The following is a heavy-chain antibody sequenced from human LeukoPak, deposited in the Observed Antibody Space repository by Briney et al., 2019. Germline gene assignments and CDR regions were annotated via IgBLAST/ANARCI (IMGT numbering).Heavy chain of an antibody. CDR3: AREPNSGYYYYMDV. V-gene: IGHV1-2*06. CDR2: INPNSGGT. D-gene: IGHD4-23*01. CDR1: GYTFTGYY. Sequence: ASVKVSCKASGYTFTGYYMHWVRQAPGQGLEWMGRINPNSGGTNYAQKFQGRVTMTRDTSISTAYMELSRLRSDDTALYYCAREPNSGYYYYMDVWGKGTTVTVSS. J-gene: IGHJ6*03.